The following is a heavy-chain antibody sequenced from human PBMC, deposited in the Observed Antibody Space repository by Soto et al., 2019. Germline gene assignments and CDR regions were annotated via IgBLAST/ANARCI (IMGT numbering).Heavy chain of an antibody. V-gene: IGHV3-23*01. D-gene: IGHD2-15*01. Sequence: DVQLLESGGGLVQPGGSLRLSCAASGFTFNTYAMGWVRQAPGKGREWVSGISSGGGATYYADSVRGRFSISRDNSKNTLYLQMNSLRAEDTAVYYCAKDWGRRSCYDYWGQGTLVTVSS. CDR2: ISSGGGAT. CDR1: GFTFNTYA. J-gene: IGHJ4*02. CDR3: AKDWGRRSCYDY.